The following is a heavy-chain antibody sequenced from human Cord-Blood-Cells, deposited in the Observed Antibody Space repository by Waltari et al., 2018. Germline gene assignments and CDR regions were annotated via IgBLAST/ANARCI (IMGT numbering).Heavy chain of an antibody. CDR2: MNPNSGNT. CDR1: GYPFTSYD. J-gene: IGHJ6*02. CDR3: ARGCRLLRTGSCYYYYGMDV. V-gene: IGHV1-8*01. Sequence: QVQLVQSGAEVKKPGASVKVSCKASGYPFTSYDINWVRPGTGQGLEWIGWMNPNSGNTGYAQKFQGRVTMTRNTSISTAYMELSSLRSEDTAVYYCARGCRLLRTGSCYYYYGMDVWGQGTTVTVSS. D-gene: IGHD6-13*01.